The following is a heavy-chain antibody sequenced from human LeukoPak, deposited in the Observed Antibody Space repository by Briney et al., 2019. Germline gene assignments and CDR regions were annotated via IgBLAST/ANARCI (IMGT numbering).Heavy chain of an antibody. CDR2: INPSSGGT. J-gene: IGHJ6*03. CDR1: GYTFTGYY. CDR3: ASDYYYDSSGYYLKRNYYYYMDV. Sequence: GASVKVSCKASGYTFTGYYMHWVRQAPGQGLEWMGWINPSSGGTKYAQKFQGRVTMTRDTSISTAYMELSRLRSDDTAVYYCASDYYYDSSGYYLKRNYYYYMDVWGKGTTVTVSS. D-gene: IGHD3-22*01. V-gene: IGHV1-2*02.